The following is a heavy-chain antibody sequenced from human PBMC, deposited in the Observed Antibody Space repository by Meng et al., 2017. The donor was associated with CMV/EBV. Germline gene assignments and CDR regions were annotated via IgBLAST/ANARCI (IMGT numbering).Heavy chain of an antibody. J-gene: IGHJ4*02. CDR2: ISSSSSYI. Sequence: GESLKISCAAPGFTFSSYSMNWVRQAPGKGLEWVSSISSSSSYIYYADSVKGRFTISRDNAKNSLYLQMNSLRAEDTAVYYCARNEGSSLGYWGQGTLVTVSS. V-gene: IGHV3-21*01. D-gene: IGHD1-26*01. CDR3: ARNEGSSLGY. CDR1: GFTFSSYS.